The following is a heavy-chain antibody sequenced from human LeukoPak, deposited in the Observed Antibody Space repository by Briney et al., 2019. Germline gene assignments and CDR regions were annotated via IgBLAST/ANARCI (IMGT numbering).Heavy chain of an antibody. Sequence: HPGGSLRLSCAASGFTFSSYAMTWVRQAPGKVLEWVSAISGSGDDTYYADSVKGRFTISRDNAKNSLYLQMNSLRAEDTALYYCARRVDGSGRYRGYYYYYMDVWGTGTTVTISS. J-gene: IGHJ6*03. CDR1: GFTFSSYA. V-gene: IGHV3-23*01. D-gene: IGHD3-10*01. CDR3: ARRVDGSGRYRGYYYYYMDV. CDR2: ISGSGDDT.